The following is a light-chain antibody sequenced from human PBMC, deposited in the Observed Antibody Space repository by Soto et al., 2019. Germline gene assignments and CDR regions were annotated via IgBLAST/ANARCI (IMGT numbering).Light chain of an antibody. V-gene: IGLV8-61*01. J-gene: IGLJ3*02. CDR1: SGSVSASYY. CDR2: NTN. Sequence: QAVVTQEPSFSVSPGGTVTLTCGLSSGSVSASYYPSWYQQTPGQAPRTLIYNTNTRSSGVPDRFSGSILGNKAALTITGAQADDDSDYYCVLYMGSGIWVFDGGTQLTVL. CDR3: VLYMGSGIWV.